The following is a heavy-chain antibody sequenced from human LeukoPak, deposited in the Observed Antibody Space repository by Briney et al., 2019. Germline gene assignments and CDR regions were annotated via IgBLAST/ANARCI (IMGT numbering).Heavy chain of an antibody. CDR1: GFTFSSYW. CDR3: ARPLRSLAWFDP. Sequence: PGGSLRLTCAASGFTFSSYWMHWVRQAPGKGLVWVSRINSDGSSTSYADSVKGRFTISRDNAKNTLYLQMNSLRAEDTAVYYCARPLRSLAWFDPWGQGTLVTVSS. D-gene: IGHD1-26*01. V-gene: IGHV3-74*01. J-gene: IGHJ5*02. CDR2: INSDGSST.